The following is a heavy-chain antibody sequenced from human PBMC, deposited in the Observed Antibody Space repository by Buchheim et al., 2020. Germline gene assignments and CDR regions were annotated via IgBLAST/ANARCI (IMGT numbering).Heavy chain of an antibody. V-gene: IGHV3-21*01. Sequence: EVQLVESGGGLVKPGGSLRLSCVASEFTFSDYTMSWVRQAPGKGLEWVSSISSSSSYFYYADSLKGRFTISRDNAKNSLYLQMKSLRAEDTAVYYCATEVARGWYYFDNWGQGTL. D-gene: IGHD6-19*01. CDR2: ISSSSSYF. CDR1: EFTFSDYT. J-gene: IGHJ4*02. CDR3: ATEVARGWYYFDN.